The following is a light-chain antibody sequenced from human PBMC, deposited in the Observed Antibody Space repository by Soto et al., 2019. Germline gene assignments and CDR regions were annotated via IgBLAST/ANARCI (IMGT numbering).Light chain of an antibody. J-gene: IGKJ4*01. V-gene: IGKV1-5*03. Sequence: DIQMTQSPSTLSASVGDRVTNTCRASQSISTWLAGYQQKPGKAPYLLIYKASSLEGGVPSRFSGSGSGTELHLTISILQPDDFATYYCQQYNAYPLTFGGGTTVVIK. CDR2: KAS. CDR3: QQYNAYPLT. CDR1: QSISTW.